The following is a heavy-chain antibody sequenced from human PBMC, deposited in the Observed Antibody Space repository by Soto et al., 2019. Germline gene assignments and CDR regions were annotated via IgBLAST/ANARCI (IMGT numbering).Heavy chain of an antibody. CDR2: IWYDGSNK. CDR1: GFTFSSYG. J-gene: IGHJ6*02. D-gene: IGHD2-15*01. CDR3: ARDQEVVVAARTGDYYYYYGMDV. Sequence: QVQLVESGGGVVQPGRSLRLSCAASGFTFSSYGMHWVRQAPGKGLEWVAVIWYDGSNKYYADSVKGRFTISRDNSKNTXXLXMXXLRAEDTAVYYCARDQEVVVAARTGDYYYYYGMDVWGQGTTVTVSS. V-gene: IGHV3-33*01.